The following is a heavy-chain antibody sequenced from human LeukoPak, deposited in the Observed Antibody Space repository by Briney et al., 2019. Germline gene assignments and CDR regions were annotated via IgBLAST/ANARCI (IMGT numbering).Heavy chain of an antibody. CDR2: INTNTGNP. CDR1: GYTFTSYA. Sequence: ASVKVSCKASGYTFTSYAMNWVRQAPGQGLEWMGWINTNTGNPTYAQGFTGRFVFSLDTSVSTAYLQISSLKAKDTAVYYCARGGRIAAAGTWYNWFDPWGQGTLVTVSS. D-gene: IGHD6-13*01. J-gene: IGHJ5*02. V-gene: IGHV7-4-1*02. CDR3: ARGGRIAAAGTWYNWFDP.